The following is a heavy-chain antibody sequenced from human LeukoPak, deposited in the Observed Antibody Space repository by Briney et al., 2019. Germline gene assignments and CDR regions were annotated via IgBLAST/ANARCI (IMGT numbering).Heavy chain of an antibody. Sequence: GGSLRLSCAVSEFPFNIYAMTWVRQAPGQGLEWVSAIDASGTDTYYTDSVKGRFTISRDNSKNTLYLQMNSLRAEGTAVYYCAKGIYSSGWSYFDYWGHGTLVTVSS. CDR1: EFPFNIYA. V-gene: IGHV3-23*05. CDR3: AKGIYSSGWSYFDY. D-gene: IGHD6-19*01. J-gene: IGHJ4*01. CDR2: IDASGTDT.